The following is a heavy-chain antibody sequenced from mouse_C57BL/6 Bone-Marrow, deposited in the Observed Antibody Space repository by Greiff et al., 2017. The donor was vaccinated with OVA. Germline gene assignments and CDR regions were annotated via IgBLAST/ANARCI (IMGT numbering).Heavy chain of an antibody. CDR3: ARERGYYGSSSYWYFDV. Sequence: VQLQQSGPELVKPGASVTIPCKASGYTFTDYNMDWVKQSHGKSLEWIGDINPNNGGTIYNQKFKGKATLTVDKSSSTAYMELRSLTSEDTAVYYCARERGYYGSSSYWYFDVWGTGTTVTVSS. CDR1: GYTFTDYN. V-gene: IGHV1-18*01. D-gene: IGHD1-1*01. CDR2: INPNNGGT. J-gene: IGHJ1*03.